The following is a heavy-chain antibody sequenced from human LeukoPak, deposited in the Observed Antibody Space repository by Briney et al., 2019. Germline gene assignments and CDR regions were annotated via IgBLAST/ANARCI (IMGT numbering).Heavy chain of an antibody. D-gene: IGHD2-15*01. Sequence: SETLSLTCAVYGGSFSGYYWSWIRRPPGKGLEWIGEINHSGSTNYNPTLKSRVTISVDTSKNQFSLKLSSVTAADTAVYYCAKRADCSGGSCYFDYWGQGTLVTVSS. CDR1: GGSFSGYY. CDR3: AKRADCSGGSCYFDY. CDR2: INHSGST. J-gene: IGHJ4*02. V-gene: IGHV4-34*01.